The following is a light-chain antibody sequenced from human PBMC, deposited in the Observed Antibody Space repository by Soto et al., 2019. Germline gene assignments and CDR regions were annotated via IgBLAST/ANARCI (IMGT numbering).Light chain of an antibody. CDR3: LQYDNLLT. Sequence: DIQMTQSPSSLSASVGDRVTMTCQASQDISNYLNWYQQKPGKAPKLLIYDASNLETGVPSRFSGSGSGTDFTFTISSLQPEDIATYYCLQYDNLLTFGGGTKVEIK. CDR1: QDISNY. J-gene: IGKJ4*01. V-gene: IGKV1-33*01. CDR2: DAS.